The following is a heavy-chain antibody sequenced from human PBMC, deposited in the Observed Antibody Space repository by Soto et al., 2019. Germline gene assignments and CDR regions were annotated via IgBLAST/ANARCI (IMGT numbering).Heavy chain of an antibody. CDR1: GFTFSSYG. CDR2: IWYDGSNK. CDR3: ARAIPELLRYFDSAGFDY. Sequence: QVQLVESGGGVVQPGRSLRLSCAASGFTFSSYGMHWVRQAPGKGLEWVAVIWYDGSNKYYADSVKGRFTISRDNSKNTLYLQMNSLRAEDTAVYYCARAIPELLRYFDSAGFDYWGQGTLVTVSS. D-gene: IGHD3-9*01. J-gene: IGHJ4*02. V-gene: IGHV3-33*01.